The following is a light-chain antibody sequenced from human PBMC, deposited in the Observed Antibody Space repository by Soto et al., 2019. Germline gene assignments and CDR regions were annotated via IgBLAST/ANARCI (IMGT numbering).Light chain of an antibody. J-gene: IGKJ5*01. CDR2: GAS. V-gene: IGKV3-20*01. CDR1: QSVSSN. Sequence: ERVMTQSPATLSVSPGERATLSCRASQSVSSNLAWYQQKPGQAPRLLIYGASSRATGIPDRFSGSGSGTDFTLTISRLEPEDFAVYYCQQYGSSPMTFGQGTRLEIK. CDR3: QQYGSSPMT.